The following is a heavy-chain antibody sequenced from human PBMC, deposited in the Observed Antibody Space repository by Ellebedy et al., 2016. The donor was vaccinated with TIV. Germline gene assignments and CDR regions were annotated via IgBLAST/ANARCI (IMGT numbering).Heavy chain of an antibody. V-gene: IGHV3-48*01. CDR2: ITSGSDTI. Sequence: PGGSLRLSCAASGFTFSSYSMNWVRQAPGKGLEYVSHITSGSDTISYADSVKGRFTISRDNAKNSLYLQMNSLRVEDTAVYYCAKDSGRSGWYFDLWGRGTLVTVSS. D-gene: IGHD3-10*01. CDR3: AKDSGRSGWYFDL. CDR1: GFTFSSYS. J-gene: IGHJ2*01.